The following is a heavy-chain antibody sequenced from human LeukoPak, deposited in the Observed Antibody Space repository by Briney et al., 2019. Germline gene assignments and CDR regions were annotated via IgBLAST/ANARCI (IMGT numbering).Heavy chain of an antibody. Sequence: GGSLRLSCAASGFTFSTYAMHWVRQAPGKGLEWVSDITGSGDDTDYADSVKGRFTVSRDNSRNTLYLQINSLRAEDTAVYYCAKNGAYSGYDYIDYWGQGTLVTVSS. D-gene: IGHD5-12*01. CDR2: ITGSGDDT. CDR3: AKNGAYSGYDYIDY. CDR1: GFTFSTYA. V-gene: IGHV3-23*01. J-gene: IGHJ4*02.